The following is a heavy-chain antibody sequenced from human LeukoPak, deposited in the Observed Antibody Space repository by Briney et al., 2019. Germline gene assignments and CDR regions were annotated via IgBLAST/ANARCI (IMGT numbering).Heavy chain of an antibody. J-gene: IGHJ4*02. CDR1: GYTFTSYA. Sequence: ASVKVSCKASGYTFTSYAMHWVRQAPGQRLEWMGWINAGNGNTKYSQKFQGRVTITRDTPASTAYMELSSLRSEDTAVYYCARDRSLQLWLNSELFDYWGQGTLVTVSS. CDR3: ARDRSLQLWLNSELFDY. V-gene: IGHV1-3*01. CDR2: INAGNGNT. D-gene: IGHD5-18*01.